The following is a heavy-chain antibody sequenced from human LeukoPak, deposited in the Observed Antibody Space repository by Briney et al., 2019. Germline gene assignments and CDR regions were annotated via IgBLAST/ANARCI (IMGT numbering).Heavy chain of an antibody. J-gene: IGHJ1*01. CDR2: INSDGSST. CDR3: ARASYCGGDCYSRYFQH. D-gene: IGHD2-21*02. V-gene: IGHV3-74*01. Sequence: GGSLRLSCAASGFSFSSYWMYWVRQAPGQGLGWVSRINSDGSSTSYADSVKSRFTISRDNAKNTLYLQMNSLRAEDTAVYYCARASYCGGDCYSRYFQHWGQGTLVTVSS. CDR1: GFSFSSYW.